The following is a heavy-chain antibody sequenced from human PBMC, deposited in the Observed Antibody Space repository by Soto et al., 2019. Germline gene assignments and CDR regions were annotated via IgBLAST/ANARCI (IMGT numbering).Heavy chain of an antibody. V-gene: IGHV1-58*01. CDR3: AARNDSSGYYYYYGMDV. J-gene: IGHJ6*02. CDR2: IVVGSGNT. D-gene: IGHD3-22*01. Sequence: SVKVSCKASGFTFTSSAVQWVRQARGLRLERIGWIVVGSGNTNYAQKFQERVTITRDMSTSTAYMGLSSLRSEDTAVYYCAARNDSSGYYYYYGMDVWGQGTTVTVS. CDR1: GFTFTSSA.